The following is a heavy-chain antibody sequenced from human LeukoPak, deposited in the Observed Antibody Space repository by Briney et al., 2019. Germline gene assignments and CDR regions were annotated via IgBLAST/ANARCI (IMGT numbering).Heavy chain of an antibody. CDR1: GGTFSSYA. CDR3: ARSYYYYYGMDV. J-gene: IGHJ6*02. V-gene: IGHV1-69*13. CDR2: IIPIFGTA. Sequence: SVKVSCKASGGTFSSYAISWVRQAPGQGLEWMGGIIPIFGTANYAQKFQGRVTITADESTSTAYMELSSLRSEDTAVYYCARSYYYYYGMDVWGQGTTVTVSS.